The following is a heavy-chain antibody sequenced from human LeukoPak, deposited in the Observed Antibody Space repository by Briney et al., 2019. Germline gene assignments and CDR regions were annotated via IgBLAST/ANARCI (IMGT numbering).Heavy chain of an antibody. Sequence: SETLSLTCTVSGGSISSSSYYWGWIRQPPGKGLEWIGSIYYSGSTYYNPSLKSRVTISVDTSKNLFSLKLSSVTAADTAVYYCARRCTNGVCYMRDNWFDPWGQGTLVTVSS. J-gene: IGHJ5*02. CDR3: ARRCTNGVCYMRDNWFDP. V-gene: IGHV4-39*01. CDR2: IYYSGST. CDR1: GGSISSSSYY. D-gene: IGHD2-8*01.